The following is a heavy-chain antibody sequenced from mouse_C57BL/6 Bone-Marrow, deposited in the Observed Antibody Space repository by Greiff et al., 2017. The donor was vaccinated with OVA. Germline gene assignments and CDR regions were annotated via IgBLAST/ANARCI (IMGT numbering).Heavy chain of an antibody. CDR1: GYTFTSYW. J-gene: IGHJ1*03. CDR3: ARGGSHRYFDV. Sequence: VQLQQSGAELAKPGASVKLSCKASGYTFTSYWMHWVNQRPGQGLEWIGYINPSSGYTKYNQKFKDKATLTEDKSSSTAYMQLSSLTYEDSAVYDCARGGSHRYFDVRGTGTTVTVSS. D-gene: IGHD6-1*01. V-gene: IGHV1-7*01. CDR2: INPSSGYT.